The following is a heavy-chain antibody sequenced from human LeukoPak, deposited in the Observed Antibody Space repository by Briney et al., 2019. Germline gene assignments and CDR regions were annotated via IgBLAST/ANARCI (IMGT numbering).Heavy chain of an antibody. V-gene: IGHV4-30-4*08. J-gene: IGHJ4*02. CDR2: IYYSGST. CDR3: ARIVGATIDY. CDR1: GGSISSGDYY. Sequence: SETLSLTCTVSGGSISSGDYYWSWIRQPPGKGLEWNGYIYYSGSTYYNPSLKSRVTISVDTSKNQFSLKLSSVTAADTAVYYCARIVGATIDYWGQGTLVTVSS. D-gene: IGHD1-26*01.